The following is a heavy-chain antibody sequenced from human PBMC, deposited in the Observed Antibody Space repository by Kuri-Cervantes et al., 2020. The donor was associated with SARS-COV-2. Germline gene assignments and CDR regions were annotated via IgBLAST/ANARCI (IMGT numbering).Heavy chain of an antibody. J-gene: IGHJ5*02. CDR2: IYTSGST. D-gene: IGHD6-13*01. CDR1: GGSISSSSYY. CDR3: ARDGTYSSSWRNWFDP. V-gene: IGHV4-61*02. Sequence: SCTVSGGSISSSSYYWSWIRQPAGKGLEWIGRIYTSGSTNYNPSLKSRVTISVDTSKNQFSLKLSSVTAADTAVYYCARDGTYSSSWRNWFDPWGQGTLVTVSS.